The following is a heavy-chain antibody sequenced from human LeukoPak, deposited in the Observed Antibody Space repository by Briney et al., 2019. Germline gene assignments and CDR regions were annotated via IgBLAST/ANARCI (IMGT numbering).Heavy chain of an antibody. J-gene: IGHJ4*02. CDR1: GYTFTDNY. CDR2: INPKSGGT. CDR3: ARKSYFDY. V-gene: IGHV1-2*02. Sequence: ASVKVSCKASGYTFTDNYVHWVRQAPGQGLEWMGWINPKSGGTYYAQKFQDRVTMTRDTSMSTAYMELRSLISDGTAVYYCARKSYFDYWGQGTLVTVSS.